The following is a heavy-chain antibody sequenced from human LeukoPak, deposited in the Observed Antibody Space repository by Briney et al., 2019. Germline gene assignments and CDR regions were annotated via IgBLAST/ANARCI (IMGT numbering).Heavy chain of an antibody. D-gene: IGHD3-3*01. CDR2: IYHSGST. J-gene: IGHJ5*02. Sequence: SETLSLTCAVSGGSISSGGYSWSWIRQPPGKGLEWIGYIYHSGSTYYNPSLKSRVTISVDRSKNQFSLKLSSVTAADTAVYYCARGNGDYDFWSGYLGNWFDPWGQGTLVTVSS. CDR3: ARGNGDYDFWSGYLGNWFDP. V-gene: IGHV4-30-2*01. CDR1: GGSISSGGYS.